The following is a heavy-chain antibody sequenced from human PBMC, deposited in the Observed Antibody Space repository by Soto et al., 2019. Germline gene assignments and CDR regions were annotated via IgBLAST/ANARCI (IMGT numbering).Heavy chain of an antibody. V-gene: IGHV1-69*05. CDR3: TTDNPYYDILTGYYRPDDAFDI. Sequence: ASVKVSCKASGGTFSSYAISWVRQAPGQGLEWMGGIIPIFGTTDYAAPVKGRFTISRDDSKNTLYLQMNSLKTEDTAVYYCTTDNPYYDILTGYYRPDDAFDIWGQGTMVTVSS. CDR2: IIPIFGTT. CDR1: GGTFSSYA. J-gene: IGHJ3*02. D-gene: IGHD3-9*01.